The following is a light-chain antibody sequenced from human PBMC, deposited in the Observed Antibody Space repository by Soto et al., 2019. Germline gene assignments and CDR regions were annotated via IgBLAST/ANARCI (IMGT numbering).Light chain of an antibody. J-gene: IGLJ3*02. Sequence: QSALTQPASVSGSPGQSLTISCTGTSSDVGGYNHVSWYQQCPGKAPKLMIYEVNNRPSGVSNRFSGSKSGNTASLTISGLQADDEADYYCSSFAGSATWVFGGVTKLTVL. V-gene: IGLV2-14*01. CDR2: EVN. CDR1: SSDVGGYNH. CDR3: SSFAGSATWV.